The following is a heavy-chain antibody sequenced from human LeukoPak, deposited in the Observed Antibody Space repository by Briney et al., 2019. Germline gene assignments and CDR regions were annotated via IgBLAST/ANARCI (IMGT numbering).Heavy chain of an antibody. CDR2: ISYDGSNK. J-gene: IGHJ3*02. V-gene: IGHV3-30*04. D-gene: IGHD3-22*01. CDR1: GFTFSSYA. CDR3: ARGRGVVISVFDT. Sequence: PGGSLRLSCAASGFTFSSYAMHWVRQAPAKGLEWVAVISYDGSNKYYADSVKGRFTISRDNSKNTLYLQMNSLRAEDTAVYYCARGRGVVISVFDTWGEGTMVTVS.